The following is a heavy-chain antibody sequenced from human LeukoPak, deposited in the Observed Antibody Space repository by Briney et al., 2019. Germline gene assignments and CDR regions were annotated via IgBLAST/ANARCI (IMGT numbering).Heavy chain of an antibody. CDR1: GGSISSGSYY. CDR2: IYTSGST. J-gene: IGHJ6*03. Sequence: PSEILSLTCTVSGGSISSGSYYWRWIRQPAGTGLEWIGRIYTSGSTNYNPSLKSRVTISVDTSKNQFSLKLSSVTAADTAVYYCARDSGGCSSTSCYYYYYMDVWGKGTTVTVSS. V-gene: IGHV4-61*02. D-gene: IGHD2-2*01. CDR3: ARDSGGCSSTSCYYYYYMDV.